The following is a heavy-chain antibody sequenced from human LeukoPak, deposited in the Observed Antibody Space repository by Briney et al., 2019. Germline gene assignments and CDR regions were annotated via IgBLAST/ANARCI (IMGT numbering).Heavy chain of an antibody. CDR1: GFTFSSYA. CDR2: ISGSGGST. D-gene: IGHD2-15*01. V-gene: IGHV3-23*01. CDR3: AMGYCSGGSCYSWTTTFDY. Sequence: PGGSLRLSCAASGFTFSSYAMSWVRQAPGKGLEWVSAISGSGGSTYYADSVKGRFTISRDNSKNTLYLQMNSLRAEDTAVYYCAMGYCSGGSCYSWTTTFDYWGQGTLVTVSS. J-gene: IGHJ4*02.